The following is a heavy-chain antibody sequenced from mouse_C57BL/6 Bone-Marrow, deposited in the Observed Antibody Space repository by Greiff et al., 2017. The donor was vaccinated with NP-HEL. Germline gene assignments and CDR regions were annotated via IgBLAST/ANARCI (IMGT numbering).Heavy chain of an antibody. V-gene: IGHV1-50*01. CDR1: GYTFTSYW. J-gene: IGHJ2*01. CDR3: ARSQSDY. D-gene: IGHD6-1*01. Sequence: VQLQQPGAELVKPGASVKLSCKASGYTFTSYWMQWVKQRPGQGLEWIGEIDPSDSYTNYNQKFKGKATLTVDTSSSTAYMQLSSLTSEDSAVYYCARSQSDYWGQGTTLTVSS. CDR2: IDPSDSYT.